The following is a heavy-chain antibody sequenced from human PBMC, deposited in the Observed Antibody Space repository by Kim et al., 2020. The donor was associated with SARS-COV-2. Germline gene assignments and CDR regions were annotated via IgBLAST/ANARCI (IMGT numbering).Heavy chain of an antibody. CDR1: GFTFSSYE. J-gene: IGHJ4*02. D-gene: IGHD3-9*01. CDR2: ISSSGSTI. V-gene: IGHV3-48*03. Sequence: GGSLRLSCAASGFTFSSYEMNWVRQAPGKGLEWVSYISSSGSTIYYADSVKGRFTISRDNAKNSLYLQMNSLRAEDTAVYYCASFLTSFDWLFQTDTSFDHWGQGTLVTVSS. CDR3: ASFLTSFDWLFQTDTSFDH.